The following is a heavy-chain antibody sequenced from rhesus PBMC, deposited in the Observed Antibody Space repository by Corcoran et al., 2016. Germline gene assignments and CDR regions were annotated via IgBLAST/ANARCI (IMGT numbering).Heavy chain of an antibody. V-gene: IGHV2-95*01. Sequence: QVTLKESGPALVKPTQTLPLPCTFPGFSIRTSGTGLARTRQPPGKALEWLASIYWNDINYYSTSLKSRLTISKDTSKNQVVLTMTNMDPVDTATYYCARVLYYYSGSYYPYYFDYWGQGVLVTVSS. D-gene: IGHD3-16*01. CDR3: ARVLYYYSGSYYPYYFDY. CDR2: IYWNDIN. CDR1: GFSIRTSGTG. J-gene: IGHJ4*01.